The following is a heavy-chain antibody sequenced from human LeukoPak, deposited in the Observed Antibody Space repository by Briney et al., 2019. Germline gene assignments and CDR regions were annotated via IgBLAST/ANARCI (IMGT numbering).Heavy chain of an antibody. J-gene: IGHJ4*02. D-gene: IGHD4-17*01. CDR3: AKVVKEDYGDH. CDR2: IYSDGRT. CDR1: GFTVSSNY. Sequence: GGSLRLSCAASGFTVSSNYMSWVRQAPGKGLEWVSVIYSDGRTYYADSVKGRFTISRDNSKNTLYLQMNSLRAEDTAVYYCAKVVKEDYGDHWGQGTLVTVSS. V-gene: IGHV3-53*01.